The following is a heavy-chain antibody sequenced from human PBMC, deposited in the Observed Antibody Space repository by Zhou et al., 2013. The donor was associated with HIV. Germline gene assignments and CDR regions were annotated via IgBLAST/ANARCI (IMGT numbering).Heavy chain of an antibody. Sequence: QVQLVQSGAEVKRPGASVKVSCKASGYTFTSYGISWVRQAPGQGLEWMGWISAYDGNTHFAAQVQDRITMSIDTATNTAHMELGSLTSDDTAVYYCARDVAGSSSLPTDYWGQGTLVTVSS. D-gene: IGHD3-10*01. V-gene: IGHV1-18*01. J-gene: IGHJ4*02. CDR3: ARDVAGSSSLPTDY. CDR2: ISAYDGNT. CDR1: GYTFTSYG.